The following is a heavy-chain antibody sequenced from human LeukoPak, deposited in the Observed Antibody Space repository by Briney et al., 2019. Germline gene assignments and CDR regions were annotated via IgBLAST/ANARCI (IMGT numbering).Heavy chain of an antibody. CDR2: INPKSGGT. D-gene: IGHD1-26*01. CDR3: ARNVGTSASWSDS. CDR1: GYTFTGHY. Sequence: ASVKVSCKASGYTFTGHYMHWVRQAPGQGLEWMGWINPKSGGTTYAQKFQGRVTMTRDTSISTAYMEVSGLRSDDTAAYYCARNVGTSASWSDSWGQGTLVTVSS. V-gene: IGHV1-2*02. J-gene: IGHJ5*01.